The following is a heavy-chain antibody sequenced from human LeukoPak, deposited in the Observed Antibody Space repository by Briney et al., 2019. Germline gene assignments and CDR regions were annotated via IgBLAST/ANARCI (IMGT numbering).Heavy chain of an antibody. J-gene: IGHJ4*02. CDR1: GFTVSSNY. Sequence: GGSLRLSCAASGFTVSSNYMSWVRQAPGKGLEWVSVIYSGGSTYYADSVKGRFTISRDNSKNTLYLQMGSLRAEDMAVYYCARGPPVGATFDYWGQGTLVTVSS. CDR2: IYSGGST. V-gene: IGHV3-53*05. D-gene: IGHD1-26*01. CDR3: ARGPPVGATFDY.